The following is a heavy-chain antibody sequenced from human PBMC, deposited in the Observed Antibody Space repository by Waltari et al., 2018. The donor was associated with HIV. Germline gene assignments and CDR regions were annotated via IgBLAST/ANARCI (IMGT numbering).Heavy chain of an antibody. CDR1: GGSISSSSYY. CDR3: ARRGYDFWSGYYTDY. Sequence: QLQLQESGPGLVKPSETLSLTCTVSGGSISSSSYYWGWIRQPPGKGLEWIGSIYYSGSTYYNPSLKSRVTISVDTSKNQFSLKLSSVTAADTAVYYCARRGYDFWSGYYTDYWGQGTLVTVSS. J-gene: IGHJ4*02. D-gene: IGHD3-3*01. V-gene: IGHV4-39*01. CDR2: IYYSGST.